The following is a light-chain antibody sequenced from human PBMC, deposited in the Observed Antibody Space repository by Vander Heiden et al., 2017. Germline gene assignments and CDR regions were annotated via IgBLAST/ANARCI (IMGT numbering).Light chain of an antibody. CDR3: QLTDSNPPVT. CDR1: QSISSY. CDR2: AAS. Sequence: DIQMTQSPSSLSASVGDRVTITCRASQSISSYLNWYQQKPGKAPKLLIYAASSLQSGVPSRFSGSGYGTDFTLTISSRQPEDFAPYYCQLTDSNPPVTFGGGTKVEIK. J-gene: IGKJ4*01. V-gene: IGKV1-39*01.